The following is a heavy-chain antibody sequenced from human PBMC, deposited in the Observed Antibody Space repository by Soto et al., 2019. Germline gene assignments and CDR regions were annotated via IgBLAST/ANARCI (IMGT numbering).Heavy chain of an antibody. J-gene: IGHJ4*02. D-gene: IGHD2-2*01. CDR2: ISYDGSNK. V-gene: IGHV3-30-3*01. CDR1: GFTFSSYA. Sequence: PGGSLRLSCAASGFTFSSYAMHWVRQAPGKGLEWVAVISYDGSNKYYADSVKGLFTISRDNSKNTLYLQMNSLRSEDTAVYYCARPDYEIVLVPAHWGQGTLVTVSS. CDR3: ARPDYEIVLVPAH.